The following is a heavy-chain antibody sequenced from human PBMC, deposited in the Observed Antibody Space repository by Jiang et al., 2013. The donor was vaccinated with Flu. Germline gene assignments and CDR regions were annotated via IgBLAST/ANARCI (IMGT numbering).Heavy chain of an antibody. J-gene: IGHJ3*01. V-gene: IGHV1-18*01. CDR2: ISVRSGTS. CDR3: ARDPIGRSGAGAFDF. Sequence: SGAEVKKPGASIKVSCTASGYTFRSYDINWVRQAPGQGLEWLGWISVRSGTSNYAQTLHGRGTMTTDTSTNTAFLEVTSLRSDDTAVYYCARDPIGRSGAGAFDFWGQGTTVTVSS. CDR1: GYTFRSYD. D-gene: IGHD1-26*01.